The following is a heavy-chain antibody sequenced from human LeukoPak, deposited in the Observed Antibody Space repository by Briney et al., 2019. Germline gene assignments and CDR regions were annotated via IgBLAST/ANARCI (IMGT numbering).Heavy chain of an antibody. V-gene: IGHV1-2*06. Sequence: GPVKVSCKTSGYTFTGYYMHWVRQAPGQGLGWMGRINPDSGGTNYAQKFQGRVTMTRDTSISTAYMELSRLRSDDTAVYYCARAVAGMGFDYWGQGTLVTVSS. D-gene: IGHD6-19*01. CDR3: ARAVAGMGFDY. CDR2: INPDSGGT. J-gene: IGHJ4*02. CDR1: GYTFTGYY.